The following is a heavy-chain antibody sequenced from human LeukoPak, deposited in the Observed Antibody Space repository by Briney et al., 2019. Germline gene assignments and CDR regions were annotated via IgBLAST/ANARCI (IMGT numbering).Heavy chain of an antibody. CDR2: ISSSSSYI. J-gene: IGHJ4*02. V-gene: IGHV3-21*01. CDR3: ARVRSSGRGDY. CDR1: GFTFSNYA. D-gene: IGHD6-19*01. Sequence: GGSLRLSCAASGFTFSNYAMSWVRQAPGKGLEWVSSISSSSSYIYYADSVKGRFTISRDNAKNSLYLQMNSLRAEDTAVYYCARVRSSGRGDYWGQGTLVTVSS.